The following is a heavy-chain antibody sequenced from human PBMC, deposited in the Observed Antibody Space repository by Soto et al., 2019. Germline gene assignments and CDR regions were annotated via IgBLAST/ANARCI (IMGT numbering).Heavy chain of an antibody. CDR1: GYTFAAFF. J-gene: IGHJ4*02. V-gene: IGHV1-2*02. CDR3: TRDPDYGDYWGYFFDY. D-gene: IGHD4-17*01. CDR2: INPTSGAT. Sequence: QVQLVQSGAEVKKPGASVKVSCKTSGYTFAAFFIHWIRQAPGQGLEWMGWINPTSGATVSTQKFQDRVTMTRDTSISTAYMELRGLKSDDTAVYYFTRDPDYGDYWGYFFDYWGQGTPVSLSS.